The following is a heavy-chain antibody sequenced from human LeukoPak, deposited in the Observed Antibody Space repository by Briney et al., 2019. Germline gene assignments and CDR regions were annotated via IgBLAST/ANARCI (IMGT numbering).Heavy chain of an antibody. J-gene: IGHJ6*03. D-gene: IGHD4-11*01. CDR3: ARGSTVTTSYYYYMDV. V-gene: IGHV3-48*03. CDR2: ISSSGSTI. Sequence: QPGGSLRLSCAASGFTFSSYEMNWVRQAPGKGLEWVSYISSSGSTIYYADSVKGRFTISRDNAKNSLYLQMNSLRAEDTAVYYCARGSTVTTSYYYYMDVWGKGTTVTVSS. CDR1: GFTFSSYE.